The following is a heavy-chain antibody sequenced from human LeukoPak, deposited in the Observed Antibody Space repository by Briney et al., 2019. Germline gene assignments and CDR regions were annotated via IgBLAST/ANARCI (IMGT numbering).Heavy chain of an antibody. CDR1: GGSISSSSSY. CDR2: IYYSGST. J-gene: IGHJ4*02. Sequence: SETLSLTCTVSGGSISSSSSYWGWIRQPPGKGLEWIGSIYYSGSTYYNPSLKSRVTISVDTSKNQFSLKLSSVTAADTAVYYCARAAAGTFDYWGQGILVTVSS. CDR3: ARAAAGTFDY. D-gene: IGHD6-13*01. V-gene: IGHV4-39*01.